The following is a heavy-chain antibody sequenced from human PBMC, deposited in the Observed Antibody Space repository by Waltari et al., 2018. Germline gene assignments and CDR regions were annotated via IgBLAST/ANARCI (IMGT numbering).Heavy chain of an antibody. D-gene: IGHD3-22*01. J-gene: IGHJ3*02. V-gene: IGHV4-59*01. CDR2: IYYSGST. Sequence: GPGLVKPSETLSLTCTVSGGSISSYYWSWIRQPPGKGLEWIGYIYYSGSTNYNPSLKSRVTISVDTSKNQFSLKLSSVTAADTAVYYCARMVYYYDSSGYPIDAFDIWGQGTMVTVSS. CDR1: GGSISSYY. CDR3: ARMVYYYDSSGYPIDAFDI.